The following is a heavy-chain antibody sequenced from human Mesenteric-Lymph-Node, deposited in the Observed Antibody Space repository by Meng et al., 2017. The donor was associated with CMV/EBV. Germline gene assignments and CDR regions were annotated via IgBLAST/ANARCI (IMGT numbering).Heavy chain of an antibody. Sequence: ETLSLTCAASGFIFSSYDMNWVRQAPGKGLEWVSAIRGGGGSTYYADSVKGRFTISRDNSKNTLYLEMNSLRAEDTAVYYCAKVNDCSITGCRQYFQHWGQGTLVTVSS. J-gene: IGHJ1*01. CDR3: AKVNDCSITGCRQYFQH. D-gene: IGHD2-2*01. CDR2: IRGGGGST. V-gene: IGHV3-23*01. CDR1: GFIFSSYD.